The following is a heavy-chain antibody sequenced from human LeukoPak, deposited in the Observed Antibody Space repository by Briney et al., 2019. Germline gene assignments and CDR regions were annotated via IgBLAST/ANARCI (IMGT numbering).Heavy chain of an antibody. CDR3: ARGGYDFWSGYPLPFDY. Sequence: SETLSLTCTVSGGSISSYYWSWIRQPAGKGLEWIGRIYTSGSTNYNPSLKSRVTMSVDTSKNQFSLKLSSVTAADTAVYYCARGGYDFWSGYPLPFDYWGQGTLVVVSS. D-gene: IGHD3-3*01. CDR2: IYTSGST. J-gene: IGHJ4*02. V-gene: IGHV4-4*07. CDR1: GGSISSYY.